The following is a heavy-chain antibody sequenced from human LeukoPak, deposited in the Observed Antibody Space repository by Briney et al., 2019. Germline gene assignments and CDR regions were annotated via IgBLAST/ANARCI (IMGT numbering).Heavy chain of an antibody. CDR1: GFTVSSNY. V-gene: IGHV3-53*01. CDR3: ARVDSSGWFFFDY. D-gene: IGHD6-13*01. J-gene: IGHJ4*02. CDR2: IYSGGST. Sequence: PGGSLRLSCAASGFTVSSNYMSWVRQAPGKGLEWVSVIYSGGSTYHADSVKGRFTISRDHSKNTVFLQMNSLRAEDTAVYYCARVDSSGWFFFDYWGQGTLVTVSS.